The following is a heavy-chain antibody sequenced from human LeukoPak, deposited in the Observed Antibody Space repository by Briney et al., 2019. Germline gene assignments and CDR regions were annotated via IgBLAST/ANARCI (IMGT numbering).Heavy chain of an antibody. CDR3: ARGASEGIYYDSSGQPGDY. J-gene: IGHJ4*02. Sequence: SVKVSCMASGGTFSSYAISWVRQAPGQGLEWMGGIIPIFGTANYAQKFQGRVTITADESTSTAYMELSSLRSEDTAVYYCARGASEGIYYDSSGQPGDYWGQGTLVTVSS. D-gene: IGHD3-22*01. CDR2: IIPIFGTA. V-gene: IGHV1-69*13. CDR1: GGTFSSYA.